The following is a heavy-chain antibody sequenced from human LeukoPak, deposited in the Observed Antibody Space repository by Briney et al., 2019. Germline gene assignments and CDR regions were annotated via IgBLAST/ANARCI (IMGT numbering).Heavy chain of an antibody. V-gene: IGHV4-34*01. D-gene: IGHD3-3*01. Sequence: PSETLSLTCAVYGGSFSGYYWSWIRQPPGKGLEWIGEINHSGSTNYNPSLKSRVTISVDTSKNQFSLKLSSVTAADTAVYYCARGSTIFGVVIIQWVYFDYWGQGTLVTVSS. J-gene: IGHJ4*02. CDR1: GGSFSGYY. CDR2: INHSGST. CDR3: ARGSTIFGVVIIQWVYFDY.